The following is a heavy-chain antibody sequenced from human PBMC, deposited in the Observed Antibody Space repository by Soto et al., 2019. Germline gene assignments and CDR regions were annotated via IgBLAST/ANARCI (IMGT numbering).Heavy chain of an antibody. Sequence: PGESLKISCKTSGDSFNTFWISWVRQVPGKGLEWMGRIDPGDSNTNYSPSLQGHVTLSVDKSIGTAYLQWSSLKASDTGIYYCARQGGYYYYGMDVWGQGTAVTVSS. CDR1: GDSFNTFW. CDR2: IDPGDSNT. J-gene: IGHJ6*02. D-gene: IGHD2-15*01. V-gene: IGHV5-10-1*01. CDR3: ARQGGYYYYGMDV.